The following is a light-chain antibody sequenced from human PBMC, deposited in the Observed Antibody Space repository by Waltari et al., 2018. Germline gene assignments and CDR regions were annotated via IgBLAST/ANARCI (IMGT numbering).Light chain of an antibody. V-gene: IGLV3-21*02. Sequence: SYVLTQPPSVSVAPGQTARITCGGNNLGRKSVHWYQQKPGQAPLLVVYEYSDRPSVIPALFSGSNSGNTATLTISSVEAGDEADYYCQVWDSSNDHWVFGGGTKLTVL. J-gene: IGLJ3*02. CDR2: EYS. CDR3: QVWDSSNDHWV. CDR1: NLGRKS.